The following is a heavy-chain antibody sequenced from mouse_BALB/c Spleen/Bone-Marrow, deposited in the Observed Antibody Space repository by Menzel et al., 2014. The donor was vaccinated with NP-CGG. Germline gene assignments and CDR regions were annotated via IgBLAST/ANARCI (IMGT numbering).Heavy chain of an antibody. J-gene: IGHJ3*01. CDR3: ASLSDGNPFAY. CDR2: IDPSDSET. V-gene: IGHV1S126*01. D-gene: IGHD2-1*01. CDR1: GYSFNSYW. Sequence: VKLVESGPQLVRPGASVKISCKASGYSFNSYWMHWVKQRPGQGLEWIGMIDPSDSETRLNQKFKDKATLTVDKSSSTAYMQLSSPTSEDSAVYYCASLSDGNPFAYWGQGTLVTVSA.